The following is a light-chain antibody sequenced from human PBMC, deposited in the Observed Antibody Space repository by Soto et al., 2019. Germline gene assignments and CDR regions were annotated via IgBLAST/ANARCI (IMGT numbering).Light chain of an antibody. V-gene: IGKV2-28*01. CDR1: QSLLHSNGYNY. CDR3: MQALQTPPWT. Sequence: DIVMTQSPLSLPVTPGEPASISCRSSQSLLHSNGYNYLDWYLQKPGQSPQLLIYLGSNRASGVPDRFSGSGSGTDFTLKISRVEAGDVGVYYCMQALQTPPWTFGQGKKVEIK. J-gene: IGKJ1*01. CDR2: LGS.